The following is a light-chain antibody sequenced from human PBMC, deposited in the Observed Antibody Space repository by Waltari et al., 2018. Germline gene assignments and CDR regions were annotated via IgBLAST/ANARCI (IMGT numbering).Light chain of an antibody. CDR1: QSVSSS. CDR3: QQRSNWLGT. Sequence: EVVMTQSPATLSVSPGERATPPCRASQSVSSSLAWYQQKPGQAPRLLIYDASNRATGVPARFSGSGSGTDFTLTISSLEPEDFAVYYCQQRSNWLGTFGQGTKVEIK. J-gene: IGKJ1*01. V-gene: IGKV3-11*01. CDR2: DAS.